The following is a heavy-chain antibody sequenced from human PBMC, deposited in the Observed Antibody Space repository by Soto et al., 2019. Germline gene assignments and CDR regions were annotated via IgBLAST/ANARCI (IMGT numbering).Heavy chain of an antibody. CDR3: AFVLRYRVGFDP. D-gene: IGHD3-9*01. V-gene: IGHV1-18*01. J-gene: IGHJ5*02. CDR2: SSAYNGNT. CDR1: GYTFTSYG. Sequence: QVQLMQSRAEVKKPGASVKVSCKASGYTFTSYGISWVRQAPGQGLEWMGWSSAYNGNTNYAQKLQGRVTMTTDTSTTTAYMELRSLRSDDTAVYYCAFVLRYRVGFDPWGQGTLVTVSS.